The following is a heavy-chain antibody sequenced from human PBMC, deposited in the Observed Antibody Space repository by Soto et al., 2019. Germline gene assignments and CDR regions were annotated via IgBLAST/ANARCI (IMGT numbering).Heavy chain of an antibody. CDR1: GYTFTSYG. J-gene: IGHJ6*02. V-gene: IGHV1-18*01. CDR3: ASDGVDTATGYYFGMDV. Sequence: QVQLVQSGAEVKKPGASVKVSCKASGYTFTSYGISWVRQAPGQGLEWMGGISAYNGNTNYAQKLQGRVTMTTDTTTSTAYMALRSLRSDATAVYYCASDGVDTATGYYFGMDVWGQGTTVTVSS. D-gene: IGHD5-18*01. CDR2: ISAYNGNT.